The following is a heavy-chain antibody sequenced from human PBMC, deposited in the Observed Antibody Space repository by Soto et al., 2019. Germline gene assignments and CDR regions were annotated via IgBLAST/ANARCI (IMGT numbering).Heavy chain of an antibody. CDR3: AKDRMSYNSMWDPFDI. V-gene: IGHV3-23*01. D-gene: IGHD3-10*01. Sequence: EAQLLESGGGLVQPGESLRLSCTASGFTFRNYAMNWVRQAPGKGLEWVSSIGAGGGDTYYADSVKGRFTISRDDSKSTLFLQMNSLRAEDTAVYCCAKDRMSYNSMWDPFDICGQGTMVTVSS. J-gene: IGHJ3*02. CDR2: IGAGGGDT. CDR1: GFTFRNYA.